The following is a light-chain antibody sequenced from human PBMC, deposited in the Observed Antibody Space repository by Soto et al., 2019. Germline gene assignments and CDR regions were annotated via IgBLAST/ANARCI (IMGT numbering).Light chain of an antibody. CDR1: QSIANS. Sequence: EIGLTQSPGTLSLSPGERASLSCRASQSIANSLAWYQQKPGQAPRLLIFGASNRATGIPDRFSGSGSGTDFTLTISRLEPEDFAVYHCQQYGGSPRTFGQGTKVERK. V-gene: IGKV3-20*01. J-gene: IGKJ1*01. CDR3: QQYGGSPRT. CDR2: GAS.